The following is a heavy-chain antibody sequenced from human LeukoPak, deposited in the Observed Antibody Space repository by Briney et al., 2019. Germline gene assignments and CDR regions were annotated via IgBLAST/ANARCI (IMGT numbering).Heavy chain of an antibody. CDR2: ISSSGSTI. CDR1: GFTFSSYE. D-gene: IGHD3-22*01. Sequence: GGSLRLSCAASGFTFSSYEMNWVRQAPGKGLEWVSYISSSGSTIYYVDSVKGRFTISRDNAKNSLYLQMNSLRAEDTAVYYCARERTTYYYDSSGYSGRNYYYYGMDVWGQGTTVTVSS. V-gene: IGHV3-48*03. CDR3: ARERTTYYYDSSGYSGRNYYYYGMDV. J-gene: IGHJ6*02.